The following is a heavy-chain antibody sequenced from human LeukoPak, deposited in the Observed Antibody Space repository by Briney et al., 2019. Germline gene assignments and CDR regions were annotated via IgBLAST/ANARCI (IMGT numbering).Heavy chain of an antibody. CDR3: AGASYDSSGVH. Sequence: SETLSLTCTVSGGSISSYYWSWIRQPPGKGLEWIGYIYYSGSTNYNPSLKSRVTISVDTSKNQFSLKLSSVTAADTAVYYCAGASYDSSGVHWGQGTLVTVSS. CDR2: IYYSGST. J-gene: IGHJ4*02. D-gene: IGHD3-22*01. CDR1: GGSISSYY. V-gene: IGHV4-59*01.